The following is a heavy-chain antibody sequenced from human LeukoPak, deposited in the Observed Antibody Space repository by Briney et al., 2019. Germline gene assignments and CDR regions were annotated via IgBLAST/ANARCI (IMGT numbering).Heavy chain of an antibody. J-gene: IGHJ5*02. D-gene: IGHD6-6*01. CDR3: ARDSSSSKNDWFDP. CDR2: INPNSGGT. V-gene: IGHV1-2*02. Sequence: ASVKVSCKASGYTVTGYYMHWVRQAPGQGLEGMGWINPNSGGTNYAQKFQGRVTMTRDTSISTAYMELSRLRSDDTAVYYCARDSSSSKNDWFDPWGQGTLVTVSS. CDR1: GYTVTGYY.